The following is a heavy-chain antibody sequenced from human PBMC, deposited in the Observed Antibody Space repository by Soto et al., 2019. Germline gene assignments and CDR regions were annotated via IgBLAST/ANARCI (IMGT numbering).Heavy chain of an antibody. CDR1: GFSLSTSGVG. V-gene: IGHV2-5*02. Sequence: QITLKESGPTLVKPTQTLTLTCTFSGFSLSTSGVGVGWIRQPPGKALEWLALIYWDDAKRYSPSLKSRLTITKDTSKNQVVLTMTNMDPVDTATYYCAHRPFSGSRLAGVSDQPYNWFDPWGQGTLVTVSS. D-gene: IGHD6-19*01. CDR3: AHRPFSGSRLAGVSDQPYNWFDP. J-gene: IGHJ5*02. CDR2: IYWDDAK.